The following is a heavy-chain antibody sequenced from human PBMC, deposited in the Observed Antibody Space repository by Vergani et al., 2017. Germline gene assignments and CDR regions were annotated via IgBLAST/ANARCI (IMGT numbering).Heavy chain of an antibody. CDR1: GGSISSSSYY. CDR3: ARVARGGGYFDL. CDR2: IYYSGST. Sequence: QLQLQESGPGLVKPSETLSLTCSVSGGSISSSSYYWGWIRQPPGKGLEWIGSIYYSGSTYYNPSLKSRVTISVDTSKKQFSLKLSSVTAADTAVYYCARVARGGGYFDLWGRGSLVTVSS. D-gene: IGHD3-10*01. V-gene: IGHV4-39*07. J-gene: IGHJ2*01.